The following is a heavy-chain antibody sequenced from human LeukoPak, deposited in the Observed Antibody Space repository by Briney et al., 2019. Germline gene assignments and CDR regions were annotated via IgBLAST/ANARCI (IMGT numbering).Heavy chain of an antibody. CDR3: ARVGVAVAGTS. V-gene: IGHV3-30*04. Sequence: GGSLRLSCAASGFTFSSYAMHWVRQAPGKGLEWVAVISYDGSNKYYADSVKGRFTISRDNSKNTLYLQMNSLRAEDTAVYYCARVGVAVAGTSWGQGTLVTVSS. J-gene: IGHJ4*02. CDR2: ISYDGSNK. CDR1: GFTFSSYA. D-gene: IGHD6-19*01.